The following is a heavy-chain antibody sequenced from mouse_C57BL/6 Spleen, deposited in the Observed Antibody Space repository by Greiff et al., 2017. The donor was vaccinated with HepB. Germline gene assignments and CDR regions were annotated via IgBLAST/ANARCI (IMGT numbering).Heavy chain of an antibody. CDR2: IWSGGST. D-gene: IGHD2-2*01. Sequence: QVQLQQSGPGLVQPSQCLSITCTVSGFSFTSYGVHWVRQSPGKGLEWLGVIWSGGSTDYNAAFINRPSICKNNSKSQVFFKMNSLQADDTAIYYCARPYGYDYYAMDYWGQGTSVTVSS. J-gene: IGHJ4*01. CDR1: GFSFTSYG. CDR3: ARPYGYDYYAMDY. V-gene: IGHV2-2*01.